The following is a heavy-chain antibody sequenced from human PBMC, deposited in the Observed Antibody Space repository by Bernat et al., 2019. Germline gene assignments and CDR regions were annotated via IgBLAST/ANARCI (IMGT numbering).Heavy chain of an antibody. V-gene: IGHV3-20*04. J-gene: IGHJ4*02. CDR1: GFTFRSYG. Sequence: VQLVESGGGVVQPGRSLRLSCAASGFTFRSYGMSWVRQAPGKGLEWVSGINWNGGSTGYADSVKGRFTISRDNAKNSLYLQMNSLRAEDTALYYCARVEMLGFAKHFDYWGQGTLVTVSS. CDR3: ARVEMLGFAKHFDY. CDR2: INWNGGST. D-gene: IGHD5-24*01.